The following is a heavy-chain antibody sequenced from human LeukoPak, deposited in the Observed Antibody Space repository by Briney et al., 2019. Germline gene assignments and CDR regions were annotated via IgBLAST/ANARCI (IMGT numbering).Heavy chain of an antibody. V-gene: IGHV1-18*01. Sequence: ASVKVSCKASGYTFTSYGISWVRQAPGQGGEWMGWISAYNGNTNYAQKLQGRVTMTTDTSTSTAYMELRSLRSDDTAVYYCARERPANCSGGSCHSYYFDYWGQGTLVTVSS. CDR2: ISAYNGNT. J-gene: IGHJ4*02. D-gene: IGHD2-15*01. CDR1: GYTFTSYG. CDR3: ARERPANCSGGSCHSYYFDY.